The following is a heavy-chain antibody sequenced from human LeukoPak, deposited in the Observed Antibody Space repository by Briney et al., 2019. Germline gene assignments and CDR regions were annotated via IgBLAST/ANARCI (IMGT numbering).Heavy chain of an antibody. CDR2: NGGSGRRT. CDR3: AKGQTWASVYFDS. Sequence: GGSLRLSCAASGFTFSSYAMSWVRQAPGKGLEWVSSNGGSGRRTDYADSVKGRFTISRDNSKNTLYLQMNSLRAEDTAVYYCAKGQTWASVYFDSWGQGTLVTVSS. J-gene: IGHJ4*02. D-gene: IGHD7-27*01. V-gene: IGHV3-23*01. CDR1: GFTFSSYA.